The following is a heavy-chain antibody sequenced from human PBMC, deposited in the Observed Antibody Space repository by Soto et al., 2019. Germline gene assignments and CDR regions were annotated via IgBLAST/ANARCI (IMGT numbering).Heavy chain of an antibody. CDR1: GFTFSSYE. CDR3: AREVAVAGPPGGDAFDI. D-gene: IGHD6-19*01. CDR2: ISSSGSTI. J-gene: IGHJ3*02. V-gene: IGHV3-48*03. Sequence: EVQLVESGGGLVQPGGSLRLSCAASGFTFSSYEMNWVRQAPGKGLEWVSYISSSGSTIYYADSVKGRFTISRDNAKNSLYRQMNSLRAEDTAVYYCAREVAVAGPPGGDAFDIWGQGTMVTVSS.